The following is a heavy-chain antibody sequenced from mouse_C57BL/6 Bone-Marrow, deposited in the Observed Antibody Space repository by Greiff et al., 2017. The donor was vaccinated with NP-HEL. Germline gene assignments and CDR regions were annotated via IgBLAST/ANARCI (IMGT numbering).Heavy chain of an antibody. D-gene: IGHD2-4*01. CDR1: GYTFTSYG. CDR3: ASKRRYDYDGFDY. V-gene: IGHV1-58*01. CDR2: IYIGNGYT. J-gene: IGHJ2*01. Sequence: EVKLVESGAELVRPGSSVKMSCKTSGYTFTSYGINWVKQRPGQGLEWIGYIYIGNGYTEYNEKFKGKATLTSDTSSSTAYMQLSSLTSEDSAIYFCASKRRYDYDGFDYWGQGTTLTVSS.